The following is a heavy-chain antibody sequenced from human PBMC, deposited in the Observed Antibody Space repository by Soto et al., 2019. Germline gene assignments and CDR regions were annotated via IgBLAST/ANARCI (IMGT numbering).Heavy chain of an antibody. J-gene: IGHJ6*02. CDR2: IYYSGST. D-gene: IGHD2-2*01. CDR3: ARAPVPATQRVNYYGMDV. Sequence: QVQLQESGPGLVKPSQTLSLTYTVSGGSISSGDYYWSWIRQPPGKGLEWIGYIYYSGSTYYNPSLKSRVTISVDTSKNQFSLKLSSVTAADTAVYYCARAPVPATQRVNYYGMDVWGQGTTVTVSS. CDR1: GGSISSGDYY. V-gene: IGHV4-30-4*01.